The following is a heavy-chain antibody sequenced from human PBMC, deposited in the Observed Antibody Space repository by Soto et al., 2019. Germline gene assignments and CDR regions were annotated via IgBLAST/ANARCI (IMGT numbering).Heavy chain of an antibody. CDR3: ARDLRGYSSWTLFDP. Sequence: EVQLVESGGGLVQPGGSLRLSCAVSVFTFSSYWMSWVRHAPGKGLEWVANIKQDGSEKYYVASVKGRFTISRDNAKNSLYLQMNSLRADDTAVDYCARDLRGYSSWTLFDPWGQGTLVTVSS. D-gene: IGHD6-6*01. CDR2: IKQDGSEK. CDR1: VFTFSSYW. J-gene: IGHJ5*02. V-gene: IGHV3-7*05.